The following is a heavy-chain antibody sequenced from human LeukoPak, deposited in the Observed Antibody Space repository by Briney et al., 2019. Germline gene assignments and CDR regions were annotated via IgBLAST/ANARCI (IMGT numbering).Heavy chain of an antibody. Sequence: GGSLRLSCAASGFTFSSYSMNWVRQAPGKGLKWISYISSSSSTIYYADSVKGRFTISRDNAKNSLYLQMNSLRAEDTAVYYCARDRLPPPEYNWKAGFDYWGQGTLVTVSS. V-gene: IGHV3-48*01. J-gene: IGHJ4*02. CDR3: ARDRLPPPEYNWKAGFDY. D-gene: IGHD1-20*01. CDR1: GFTFSSYS. CDR2: ISSSSSTI.